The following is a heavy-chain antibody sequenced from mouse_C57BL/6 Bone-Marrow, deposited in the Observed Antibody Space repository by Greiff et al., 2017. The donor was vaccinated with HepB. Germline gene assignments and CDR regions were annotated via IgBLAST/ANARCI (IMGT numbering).Heavy chain of an antibody. CDR2: IDPETGGT. J-gene: IGHJ2*01. Sequence: VQLQQSGAELVRPGASVTLSCKASGYTFTDYEMHWVKQTPVHGLEWIGAIDPETGGTAYNQKFKGKAILTADKSSSTAYMELRSLTSEDSAVYYCTRSYDGYPDYWGQGTTLTVSS. D-gene: IGHD2-3*01. V-gene: IGHV1-15*01. CDR3: TRSYDGYPDY. CDR1: GYTFTDYE.